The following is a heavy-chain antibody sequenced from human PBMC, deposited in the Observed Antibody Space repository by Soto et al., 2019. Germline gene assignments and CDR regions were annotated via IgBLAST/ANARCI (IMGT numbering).Heavy chain of an antibody. CDR3: ARDRQYSSSYYYYGMDV. J-gene: IGHJ6*02. CDR2: IIPIFGTA. CDR1: GGTFSSYA. D-gene: IGHD6-6*01. V-gene: IGHV1-69*01. Sequence: QVQLVQSGAEVKKPGSSVKVSCKASGGTFSSYAISWARQAPGQGLEWMGGIIPIFGTANYAQKFQGRVTITADESTSTAYMELSSLRSEDTAVYYCARDRQYSSSYYYYGMDVWGQGTTVTVSS.